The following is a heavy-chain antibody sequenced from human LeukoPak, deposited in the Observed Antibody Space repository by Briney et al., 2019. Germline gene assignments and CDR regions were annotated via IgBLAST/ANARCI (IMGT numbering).Heavy chain of an antibody. CDR3: ARGLYCGGDCYRSLPYFDY. CDR1: GYSISSGYY. Sequence: SETLSLTCTLSGYSISSGYYWGWIRQPPGKGLEWNGSIYHSGSTYYNPSLKSRVTISVDTSKNQFSLKLSSVTAADTAVYYCARGLYCGGDCYRSLPYFDYWGQGTLVTVSS. CDR2: IYHSGST. V-gene: IGHV4-38-2*02. J-gene: IGHJ4*02. D-gene: IGHD2-21*02.